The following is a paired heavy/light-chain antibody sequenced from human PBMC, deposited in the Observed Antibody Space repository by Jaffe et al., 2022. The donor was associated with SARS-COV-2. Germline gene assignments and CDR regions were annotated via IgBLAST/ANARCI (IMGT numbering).Light chain of an antibody. CDR3: QQTYTTPRT. CDR2: AAS. V-gene: IGKV1-39*01. Sequence: DIQMIQSPSSLSASVGDRITMTCRTIQNIIYYLNWYQQKPGRAPNLLIYAASKLPSGVPSRFSGSGSGTDFTLNISSLQPEDFATYFCQQTYTTPRTFGQGTKVEI. CDR1: QNIIYY. J-gene: IGKJ1*01.
Heavy chain of an antibody. J-gene: IGHJ4*02. D-gene: IGHD3-22*01. CDR2: IYTGGST. V-gene: IGHV4-61*02. CDR1: GDSISSGSYY. CDR3: AREFYDTSDYNPKFDY. Sequence: QVQLQESGPGLVKPSQTLSLTCTVSGDSISSGSYYWTWIRQPAGKGLEWIGRIYTGGSTNYNPSLKSRVTISLDTSKNQFSLNVSSVTAADTAVYYCAREFYDTSDYNPKFDYWGQGTLVTVSS.